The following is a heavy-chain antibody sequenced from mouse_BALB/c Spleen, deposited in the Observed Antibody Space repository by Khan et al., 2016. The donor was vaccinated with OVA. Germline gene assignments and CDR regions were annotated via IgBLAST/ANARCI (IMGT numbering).Heavy chain of an antibody. J-gene: IGHJ4*01. V-gene: IGHV2-3*01. CDR2: IWGDGST. CDR1: GFSLTSYG. CDR3: VKQFYGTLSALDY. D-gene: IGHD2-1*01. Sequence: QVQLKESGPGLVAPSQSLYITCTVSGFSLTSYGVNWVRQPPGKALEWLGVIWGDGSTNYHSHLITSMSTSKDNSKTQAFFKLNTLQTDDKATYYCVKQFYGTLSALDYWGQGTAVTVSS.